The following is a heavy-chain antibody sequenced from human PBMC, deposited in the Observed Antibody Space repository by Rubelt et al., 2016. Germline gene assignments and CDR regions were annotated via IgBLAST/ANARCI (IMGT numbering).Heavy chain of an antibody. D-gene: IGHD6-6*01. CDR3: AREIFEYSSSLHSYFDP. CDR2: INHSGST. Sequence: QVQLQQWGAGLLKPSETLSLTCAVYSGSFSGYYWTWIRQPPGKGLEWIGEINHSGSTIYNPSLKSRVTISVAQSKNHLSLRLGSGTAADTAGYYCAREIFEYSSSLHSYFDPWGQGTLVTVSS. J-gene: IGHJ5*02. CDR1: SGSFSGYY. V-gene: IGHV4-34*01.